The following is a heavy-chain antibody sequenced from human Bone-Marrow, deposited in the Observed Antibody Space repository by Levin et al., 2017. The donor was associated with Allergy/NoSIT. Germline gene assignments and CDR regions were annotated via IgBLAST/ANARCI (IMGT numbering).Heavy chain of an antibody. Sequence: GGSLRLSCAASGFTFSSYGMHWVRQAPGKGLEWVAVISYDGSNKYYADSVKGRFTISRDNSKNTLYLQMNSLRAEDTAVYYCAKDYWITMVRGVSDAFDIWGQGTMVTVSS. CDR2: ISYDGSNK. CDR1: GFTFSSYG. CDR3: AKDYWITMVRGVSDAFDI. D-gene: IGHD3-10*01. V-gene: IGHV3-30*18. J-gene: IGHJ3*02.